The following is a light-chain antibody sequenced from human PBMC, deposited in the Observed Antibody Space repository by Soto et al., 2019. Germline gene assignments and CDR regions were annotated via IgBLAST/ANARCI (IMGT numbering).Light chain of an antibody. CDR3: QQANSFPIT. Sequence: DTQMTQSPSSLSPPVGARVTITCRASPSISSYVSWYQQKPGKAPQLLIYAASRLQSGVPSRFSGSRSGTDFTLTISSQQPEDFATYYCQQANSFPITFGQGTRLEI. CDR2: AAS. V-gene: IGKV1-39*01. CDR1: PSISSY. J-gene: IGKJ5*01.